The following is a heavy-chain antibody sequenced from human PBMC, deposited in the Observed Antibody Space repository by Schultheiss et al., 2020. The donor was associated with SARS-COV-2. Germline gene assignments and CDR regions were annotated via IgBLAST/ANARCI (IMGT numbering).Heavy chain of an antibody. CDR3: AREGCSGGSCYSNNAFDI. D-gene: IGHD2-15*01. CDR1: GFTFSSYA. Sequence: GGSLRLSCAASGFTFSSYAMSWVRQAPGKGLEWVSGISGSGGSTYYADSVKGRFTISRHNSKNTLYLQMNSLRAEDTAVYYCAREGCSGGSCYSNNAFDIWGQGTMVTVSS. CDR2: ISGSGGST. J-gene: IGHJ3*02. V-gene: IGHV3-23*01.